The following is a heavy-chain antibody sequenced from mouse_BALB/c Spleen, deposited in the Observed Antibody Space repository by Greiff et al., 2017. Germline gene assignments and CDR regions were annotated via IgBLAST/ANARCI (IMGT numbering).Heavy chain of an antibody. V-gene: IGHV5-6*01. CDR1: GFTFSSYG. J-gene: IGHJ4*01. Sequence: EVQLVESGGDLVKPGGSLKLSCAASGFTFSSYGMSWVRQTPDKRLEWVATISSGGSYTYYPDSVKGRFTISRDNAKNTLYLQMSSLKSEGTAMYNWASRNDKKGNYYARDYGGQGTSVTVSS. CDR3: ASRNDKKGNYYARDY. D-gene: IGHD2-12*01. CDR2: ISSGGSYT.